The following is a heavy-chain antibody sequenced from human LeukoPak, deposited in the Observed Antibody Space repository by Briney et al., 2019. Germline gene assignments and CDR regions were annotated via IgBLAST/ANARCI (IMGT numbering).Heavy chain of an antibody. CDR1: GGSISSYY. D-gene: IGHD1-26*01. CDR3: ARAVGARNYFDY. V-gene: IGHV4-59*12. CDR2: IYYSGST. J-gene: IGHJ4*02. Sequence: SETLSLTCTVSGGSISSYYWSWIRQPPGKGLEWIGTIYYSGSTYYNPSLKSRVAISVDTSKNQFSLKLSSVTAADTAVYYCARAVGARNYFDYWGQGTLVTVSS.